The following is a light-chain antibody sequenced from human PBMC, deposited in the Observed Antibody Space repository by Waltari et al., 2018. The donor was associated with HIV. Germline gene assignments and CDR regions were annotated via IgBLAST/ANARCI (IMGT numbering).Light chain of an antibody. V-gene: IGLV1-40*01. CDR2: ANT. Sequence: QSALTQPPSVSGAPGQRLTISCTGTSSNLGTGSDVPWYQQPPGPAPKLLSYANTTRPSGVPDRFSGSKSGTSASLAITGLQAEDEADYYCQSYDSRLSGSVFGGGTKLTVL. CDR1: SSNLGTGSD. CDR3: QSYDSRLSGSV. J-gene: IGLJ3*02.